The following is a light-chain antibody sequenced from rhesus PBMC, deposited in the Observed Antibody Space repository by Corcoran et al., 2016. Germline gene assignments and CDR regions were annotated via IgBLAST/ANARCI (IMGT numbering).Light chain of an antibody. CDR2: AAY. CDR1: QGISSY. CDR3: LQHNSYPWT. J-gene: IGKJ1*01. Sequence: DIQMTQSPSSLSASVGDTVTITFRASQGISSYLNWFQQTPGKAPKLLIYAAYSLASGVPSRFCGSGSGTEFTLTLRSRQPGDFAAYFFLQHNSYPWTFGQGTKVEIK. V-gene: IGKV1-28*01.